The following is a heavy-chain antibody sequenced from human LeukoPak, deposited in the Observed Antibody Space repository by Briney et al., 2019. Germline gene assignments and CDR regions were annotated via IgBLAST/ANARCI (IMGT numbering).Heavy chain of an antibody. CDR2: LSGSGASA. CDR3: AKGQDTYGHPFDY. V-gene: IGHV3-23*01. D-gene: IGHD5-18*01. Sequence: GGSLRLSYEASGFTFSPYAMTWVRQTPGKGLEWVSSLSGSGASAYYADSVKGRFIISRDNSKNTLYLQMNSLRAEDTAVYYCAKGQDTYGHPFDYWGQGTLVTVSS. CDR1: GFTFSPYA. J-gene: IGHJ4*02.